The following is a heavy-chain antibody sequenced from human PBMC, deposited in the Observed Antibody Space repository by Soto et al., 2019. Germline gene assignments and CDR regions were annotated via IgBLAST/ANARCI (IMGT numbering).Heavy chain of an antibody. V-gene: IGHV4-34*01. CDR1: GGSFSGYY. Sequence: ETLSLTCAVYGGSFSGYYWSWIRQPPGKGLEWIGEINHSGSTNNYNPSLKSRVTISVDTSKKQISLKLTSVTAADTAVYYCATDSTSRYYGMDVWGHGTTVTVSS. CDR3: ATDSTSRYYGMDV. J-gene: IGHJ6*02. D-gene: IGHD2-2*01. CDR2: INHSGSTN.